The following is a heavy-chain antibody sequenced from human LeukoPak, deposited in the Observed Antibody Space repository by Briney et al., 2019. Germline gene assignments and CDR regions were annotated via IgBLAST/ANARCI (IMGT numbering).Heavy chain of an antibody. Sequence: SETLSLTCTVSGGSISSYYWSWIQQPPGKGLEWIGYIYYSGSTNYNPSLKSRVTISVDTSKNQFSLKLSSVTAADTAVYYCAREGYGDARWGQGTLVTVSS. D-gene: IGHD4-17*01. CDR2: IYYSGST. CDR1: GGSISSYY. V-gene: IGHV4-59*01. J-gene: IGHJ4*02. CDR3: AREGYGDAR.